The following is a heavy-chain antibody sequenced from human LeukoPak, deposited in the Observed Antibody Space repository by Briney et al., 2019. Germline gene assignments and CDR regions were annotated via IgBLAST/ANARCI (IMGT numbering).Heavy chain of an antibody. CDR1: GGTFSSYA. V-gene: IGHV1-69*01. CDR2: IIPIFGTA. Sequence: SVKVSCKASGGTFSSYAISWVRQAPGQGLEWMGGIIPIFGTANYAQKFQGGVTITAEESTSTAYMELSSLRSEDTAVYYCARVGDYGSGSYFFDYWGQGTLVTVSS. CDR3: ARVGDYGSGSYFFDY. J-gene: IGHJ4*02. D-gene: IGHD3-10*01.